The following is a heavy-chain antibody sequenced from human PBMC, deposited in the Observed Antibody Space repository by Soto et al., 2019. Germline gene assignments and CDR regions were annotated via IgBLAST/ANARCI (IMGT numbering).Heavy chain of an antibody. CDR1: GYTFTSYD. CDR3: ARRRKDYGDYYDGMDV. Sequence: QVQLVQSGAEVKKPGASVKVSCKASGYTFTSYDINWVRQATGQGLEWMGWMNPNSGNTGYAQKFQGRVTMTRNTAISTAYMELSSLRSEDTAVYYCARRRKDYGDYYDGMDVWGHGTTVTDSS. V-gene: IGHV1-8*01. CDR2: MNPNSGNT. J-gene: IGHJ6*02. D-gene: IGHD4-17*01.